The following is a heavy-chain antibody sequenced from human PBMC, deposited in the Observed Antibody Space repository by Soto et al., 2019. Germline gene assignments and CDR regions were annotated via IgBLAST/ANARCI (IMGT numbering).Heavy chain of an antibody. Sequence: ASVKVSCTASGYTFTGYYMHWVRQAPGQGLEWMGRINPNSGGTNYAQKFQGRVTMTRDTSISTAYMELSRLRSDDTAVYYCARDRGYDPGWFDPWGQGTLVTVSS. J-gene: IGHJ5*02. D-gene: IGHD5-12*01. V-gene: IGHV1-2*06. CDR1: GYTFTGYY. CDR3: ARDRGYDPGWFDP. CDR2: INPNSGGT.